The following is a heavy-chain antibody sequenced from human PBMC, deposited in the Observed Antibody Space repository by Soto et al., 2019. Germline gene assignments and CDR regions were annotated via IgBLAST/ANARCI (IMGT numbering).Heavy chain of an antibody. D-gene: IGHD6-13*01. CDR1: GFTFSSYA. CDR3: AKDQYPPKVAAAVDY. J-gene: IGHJ4*02. CDR2: ISGSGGST. Sequence: PGRSLRLSCAAPGFTFSSYAMSWVRQAPGKGLEWVSAISGSGGSTYYADSVKGRFTISRDNSKNTLYLQMNSLRAEDTAVYYCAKDQYPPKVAAAVDYWGQGTLVTVSS. V-gene: IGHV3-23*01.